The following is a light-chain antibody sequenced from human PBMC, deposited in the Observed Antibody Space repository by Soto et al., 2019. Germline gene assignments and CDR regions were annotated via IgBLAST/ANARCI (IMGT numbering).Light chain of an antibody. Sequence: DIVMTQSPDSLAVSLGERATINCKSSQSVLYSSNNRNYLAWYQQKPGQPPKLLINWASTRESGVPDRFSGSGSETDFTLNISSLQAEDVAVYYCQQYYTTPFTFGGGTKVEI. CDR2: WAS. CDR1: QSVLYSSNNRNY. J-gene: IGKJ4*01. V-gene: IGKV4-1*01. CDR3: QQYYTTPFT.